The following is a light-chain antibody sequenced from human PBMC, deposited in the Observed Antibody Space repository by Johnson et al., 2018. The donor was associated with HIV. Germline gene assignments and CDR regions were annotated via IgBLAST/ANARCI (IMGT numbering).Light chain of an antibody. V-gene: IGLV1-47*01. CDR2: RNV. CDR1: TSKIGNNY. Sequence: QAVLTQPPSVSAAPGQKVTISCSGSTSKIGNNYVSWYQHLPGTAPKLLMYRNVQRPSGIPDRFTGSTSGTSASLAISGLQGEDEAEYYCAAWDDSLNEYVFGTGTKVTVL. CDR3: AAWDDSLNEYV. J-gene: IGLJ1*01.